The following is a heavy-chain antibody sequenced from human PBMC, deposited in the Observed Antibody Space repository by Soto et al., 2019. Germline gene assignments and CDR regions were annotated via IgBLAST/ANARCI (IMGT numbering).Heavy chain of an antibody. V-gene: IGHV4-59*01. CDR1: GVSISSYF. D-gene: IGHD3-16*02. Sequence: SETLSLTCTVSGVSISSYFWSWIRQPPGRGLEWIGYTYHRGSTNYSPSLKSRVAISLDTSENQFSLKVNSVTAADTAVYYCARIGGYHGPLDYWGQGTPVTVSS. J-gene: IGHJ4*02. CDR3: ARIGGYHGPLDY. CDR2: TYHRGST.